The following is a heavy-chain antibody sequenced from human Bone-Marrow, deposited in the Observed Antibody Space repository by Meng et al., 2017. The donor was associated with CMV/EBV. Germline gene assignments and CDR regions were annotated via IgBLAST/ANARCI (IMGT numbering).Heavy chain of an antibody. J-gene: IGHJ6*01. CDR3: ARVPLYSSGWPTSYDMDV. Sequence: SLRLSCAASGFTFSSYVMNWVRQAPGKGLEWVSSISGSSRYIYYADSVKGRFTMSRDNAKRSLYLQMNSLRVEDTAVYYCARVPLYSSGWPTSYDMDVWGQGTTVTGSS. D-gene: IGHD6-19*01. CDR1: GFTFSSYV. V-gene: IGHV3-21*01. CDR2: ISGSSRYI.